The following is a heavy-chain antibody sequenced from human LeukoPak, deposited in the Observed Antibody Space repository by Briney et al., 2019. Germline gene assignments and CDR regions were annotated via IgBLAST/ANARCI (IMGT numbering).Heavy chain of an antibody. V-gene: IGHV3-7*02. CDR1: EFTFSGYW. CDR2: IKHDGNEK. D-gene: IGHD2-15*01. CDR3: AKSHVLAANIFEY. Sequence: PGRPLRLSWAPSEFTFSGYWMRWARQAPGKGRGCVVNIKHDGNEKYYVDAVTVRFTISSDKAKNSLYLQMNNLRAEDTAVYYCAKSHVLAANIFEYWGQGTLVTVSS. J-gene: IGHJ4*02.